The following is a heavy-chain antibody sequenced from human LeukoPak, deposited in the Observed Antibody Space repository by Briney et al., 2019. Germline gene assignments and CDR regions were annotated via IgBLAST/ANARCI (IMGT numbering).Heavy chain of an antibody. CDR1: AFTFSTYS. CDR3: ARDNINDY. CDR2: ITSSSSYI. V-gene: IGHV3-21*01. Sequence: GGSLRLSCTASAFTFSTYSMNWVRQAPGKGLEWVSSITSSSSYIYYADSVKGRFTISRDNAKNSLYLQMNSLRAEDTAVYYCARDNINDYWGQGTLVTVSS. J-gene: IGHJ4*02.